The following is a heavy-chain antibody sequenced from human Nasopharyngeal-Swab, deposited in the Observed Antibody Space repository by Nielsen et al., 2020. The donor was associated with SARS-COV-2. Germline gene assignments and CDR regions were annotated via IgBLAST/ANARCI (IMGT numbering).Heavy chain of an antibody. CDR3: ARDFWSRYYDFWSGYYKGNYFDY. D-gene: IGHD3-3*01. J-gene: IGHJ4*02. CDR2: ISSSSSYI. CDR1: GFIFSSYS. Sequence: GESLKISCAASGFIFSSYSMNWVRQAPGKGLEWVSSISSSSSYIYYADSVKGRFTISRDNAKNSLYLQMNSLRAEDTAVYYCARDFWSRYYDFWSGYYKGNYFDYWGQGTLVTVSS. V-gene: IGHV3-21*01.